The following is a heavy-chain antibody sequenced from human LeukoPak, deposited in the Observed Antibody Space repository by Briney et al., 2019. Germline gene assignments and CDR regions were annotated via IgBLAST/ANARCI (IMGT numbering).Heavy chain of an antibody. D-gene: IGHD3-22*01. CDR2: IYTSGST. CDR3: ARDPAYYYDTTAYAFDL. CDR1: GGSISSYY. V-gene: IGHV4-4*07. Sequence: SETLSLTCTVSGGSISSYYWSWIRQPAGKGLEWIWRIYTSGSTNYNPSLKSRVTMSVDTSKNQFSLKLSSVTAADTVVYYCARDPAYYYDTTAYAFDLWGQGTMVTVSS. J-gene: IGHJ3*01.